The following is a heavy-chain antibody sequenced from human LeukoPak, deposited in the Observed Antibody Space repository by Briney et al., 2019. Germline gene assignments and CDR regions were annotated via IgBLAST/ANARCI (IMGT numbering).Heavy chain of an antibody. CDR1: GGTFSSYA. D-gene: IGHD3-10*01. V-gene: IGHV1-69*13. CDR3: ARSEAIPWFGESFAAFDI. Sequence: SVKVSCKASGGTFSSYAISWVRQAPGQGLEWMGGIIPIFGTANYAQKFQGRVTITADESTSTAYMELSSLRSEDTAVYYCARSEAIPWFGESFAAFDIWGQGTMVTVSS. CDR2: IIPIFGTA. J-gene: IGHJ3*02.